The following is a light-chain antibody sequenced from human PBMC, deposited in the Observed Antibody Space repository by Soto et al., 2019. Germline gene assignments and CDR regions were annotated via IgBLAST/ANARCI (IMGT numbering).Light chain of an antibody. CDR1: SSNIGSNT. CDR3: AAWDDSLNVYVV. J-gene: IGLJ2*01. CDR2: SNN. Sequence: QLVLTQPPSASGTPGQRVTISCSGSSSNIGSNTVNWYQQLPGTAPKLLIYSNNQRPSGVPDRFSGSKSGTSASLAISGLQSEDEADYYCAAWDDSLNVYVVFGGGTQLTVL. V-gene: IGLV1-44*01.